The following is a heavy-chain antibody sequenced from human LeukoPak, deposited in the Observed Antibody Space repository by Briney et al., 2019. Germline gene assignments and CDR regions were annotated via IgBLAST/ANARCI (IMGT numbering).Heavy chain of an antibody. CDR3: AKDGSPYP. V-gene: IGHV3-23*01. CDR2: ISGSGGST. CDR1: GFTFSNYA. D-gene: IGHD3-10*01. J-gene: IGHJ5*02. Sequence: GGSLRLSCAASGFTFSNYAMSWVRQAPGKGLEWVSAISGSGGSTYYVASVKGRFTISRDNSKNTLYLQMNSLRAEDTAVYYRAKDGSPYPWGQGTLVTVSS.